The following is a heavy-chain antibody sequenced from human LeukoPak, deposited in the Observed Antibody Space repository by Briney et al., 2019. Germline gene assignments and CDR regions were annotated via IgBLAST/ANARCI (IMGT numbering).Heavy chain of an antibody. V-gene: IGHV4-30-2*01. D-gene: IGHD6-19*01. CDR2: IYHSGST. CDR1: GGSISSGGYY. CDR3: AREHSSGWPAVTRGGYYFDY. Sequence: SETLSLTCTVSGGSISSGGYYWSWIRQPPGKGLEWIGYIYHSGSTYYNPSLKSRVTISVDRSKNQFSLKLGSVTAADTAVYYCAREHSSGWPAVTRGGYYFDYWGQGTLVTVSS. J-gene: IGHJ4*02.